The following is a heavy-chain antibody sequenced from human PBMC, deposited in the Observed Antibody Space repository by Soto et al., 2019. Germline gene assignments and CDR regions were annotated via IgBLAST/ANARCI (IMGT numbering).Heavy chain of an antibody. Sequence: QVQLQESGPGLVKPSGTLSLTCAVSGGAISSSKWWSWVRQPPEKGLGWIGEIYQSGSTNYNPSLESRVRMSVAKLWNQFSLTLTSVSAADTAVYYCARASATIAAAAIFDYWGQGTLVSVSS. V-gene: IGHV4-4*02. CDR3: ARASATIAAAAIFDY. CDR1: GGAISSSKW. D-gene: IGHD6-13*01. CDR2: IYQSGST. J-gene: IGHJ4*02.